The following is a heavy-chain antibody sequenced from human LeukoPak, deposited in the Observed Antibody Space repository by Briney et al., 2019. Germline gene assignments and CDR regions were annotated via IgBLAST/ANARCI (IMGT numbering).Heavy chain of an antibody. Sequence: GGSLRLSCVMSGFSFKNAWMNWVRQAPGKGLEWVGRIKSETDGGTIDYTAPVKGRFSISRDDSKNTVYLQMSSLRADDTAVYYCVKDRSIAAPNNDFFDSWGQGALVTVSS. CDR2: IKSETDGGTI. CDR1: GFSFKNAW. V-gene: IGHV3-15*07. J-gene: IGHJ4*02. D-gene: IGHD6-6*01. CDR3: VKDRSIAAPNNDFFDS.